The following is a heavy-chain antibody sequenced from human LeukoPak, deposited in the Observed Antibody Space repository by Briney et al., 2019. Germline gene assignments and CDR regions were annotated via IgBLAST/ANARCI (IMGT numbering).Heavy chain of an antibody. J-gene: IGHJ4*02. Sequence: ASVKVSCKASGYTFTGYYIHWVRQAPGQGLEWLGWINPHTGDTYHAQKFQGRVTMTSDASVNTAYMQLSRLKSDDTAIYYCTRGEAPEDKWGQGTLVTVSS. CDR1: GYTFTGYY. V-gene: IGHV1-2*02. CDR2: INPHTGDT. CDR3: TRGEAPEDK.